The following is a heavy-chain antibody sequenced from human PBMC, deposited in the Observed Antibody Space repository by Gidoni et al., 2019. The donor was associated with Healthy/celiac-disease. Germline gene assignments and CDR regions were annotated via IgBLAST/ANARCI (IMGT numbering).Heavy chain of an antibody. CDR3: ARSYYYDSSGYYVYFDY. CDR2: IIPIFGTA. D-gene: IGHD3-22*01. Sequence: QVQLVQSGAEVKKPGSSVKVSCTASGGTFSSYAISWVRQAPGQGLEWMGGIIPIFGTANYAQKFQGRVTITADKSTSTAYMELSSLRSEDTAVYYCARSYYYDSSGYYVYFDYWGQGTLVTVSS. J-gene: IGHJ4*02. CDR1: GGTFSSYA. V-gene: IGHV1-69*06.